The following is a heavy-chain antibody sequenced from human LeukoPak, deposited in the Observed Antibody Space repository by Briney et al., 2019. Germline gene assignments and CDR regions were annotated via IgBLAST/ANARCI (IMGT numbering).Heavy chain of an antibody. CDR3: AKERGTAMVRSYYMDV. CDR1: GFTLSSYA. J-gene: IGHJ6*03. D-gene: IGHD5-18*01. Sequence: GGSLRLSCAASGFTLSSYAMSWVRQAPGKGLEWVSAISDTGNTYHADSVKGRFTISRDSSKNTLYLQMNSLRAEDTAVYYCAKERGTAMVRSYYMDVWGKGTTVTVSS. V-gene: IGHV3-23*01. CDR2: ISDTGNT.